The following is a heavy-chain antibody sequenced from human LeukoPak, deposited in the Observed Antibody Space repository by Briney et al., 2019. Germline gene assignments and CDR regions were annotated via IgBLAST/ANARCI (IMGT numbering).Heavy chain of an antibody. CDR3: AKGSIDWYYFDY. CDR2: ISSDGSHK. CDR1: GFSLSTYD. V-gene: IGHV3-30*18. D-gene: IGHD3-9*01. Sequence: TGRSLRLACAASGFSLSTYDMHWVRQAPGKGLEWVAVISSDGSHKYWADSVKGRFTISRDNSKNTVYLQMNSLRAEDTAVYYCAKGSIDWYYFDYWGQGTLVTVSS. J-gene: IGHJ4*02.